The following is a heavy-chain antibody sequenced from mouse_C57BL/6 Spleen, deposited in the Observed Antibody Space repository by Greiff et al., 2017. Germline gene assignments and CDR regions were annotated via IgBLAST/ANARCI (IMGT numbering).Heavy chain of an antibody. J-gene: IGHJ4*01. CDR1: GYTFTDYY. V-gene: IGHV1-26*01. CDR3: ADGYYYGSSTMDY. D-gene: IGHD1-1*01. Sequence: EVQLQQSVPELVKPGSSVKISCKASGYTFTDYYMNWVKQSHVKSLEWIGDINPNNGGTSYNQKFKGKATLTVDKSSSTAYMELRSLTSEDSAVYYCADGYYYGSSTMDYWGQGTSVTVSS. CDR2: INPNNGGT.